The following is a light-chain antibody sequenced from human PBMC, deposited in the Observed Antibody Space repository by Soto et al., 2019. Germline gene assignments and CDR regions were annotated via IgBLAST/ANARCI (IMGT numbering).Light chain of an antibody. V-gene: IGKV1-5*01. CDR3: QQYKNYSYS. CDR2: DAS. Sequence: IQMTQSPSTVSASVGDSVTISCRASQPVNTFLAWYQQKPGGAPKVVIFDASNLGSGVPSRFSGSGFGTEFTLSITSLPPDDFATYYCQQYKNYSYSFGQGTKLEIK. J-gene: IGKJ2*03. CDR1: QPVNTF.